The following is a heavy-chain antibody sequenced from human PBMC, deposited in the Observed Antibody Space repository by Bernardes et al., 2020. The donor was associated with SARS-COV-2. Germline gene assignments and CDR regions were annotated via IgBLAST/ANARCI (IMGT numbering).Heavy chain of an antibody. J-gene: IGHJ6*02. CDR2: ISSSSSYI. D-gene: IGHD6-19*01. Sequence: GGSLRLSCAASGFTFSSYSMNWVRQAPGKGLEWVSSISSSSSYIYYADSVKGRFTISRDNAKNSLYLQMNSLRAEDTAVYYCARGTQRLETNVRGHMDVWGQGTTVTVSS. V-gene: IGHV3-21*01. CDR1: GFTFSSYS. CDR3: ARGTQRLETNVRGHMDV.